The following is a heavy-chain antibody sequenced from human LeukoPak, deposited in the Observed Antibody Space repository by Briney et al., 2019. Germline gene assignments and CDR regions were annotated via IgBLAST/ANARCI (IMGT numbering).Heavy chain of an antibody. Sequence: SETLSLTCTVSGGFISSSSYFWGWIRQPPGKGLEWIGRIYTRGSTNYNPSLKSRVTISVDTSKNQFSLKLSSVTAADTAVYYCAGGYYDSSGYYPDAFDIWGQGTMVTVSS. CDR1: GGFISSSSYF. J-gene: IGHJ3*02. CDR2: IYTRGST. V-gene: IGHV4-61*02. D-gene: IGHD3-22*01. CDR3: AGGYYDSSGYYPDAFDI.